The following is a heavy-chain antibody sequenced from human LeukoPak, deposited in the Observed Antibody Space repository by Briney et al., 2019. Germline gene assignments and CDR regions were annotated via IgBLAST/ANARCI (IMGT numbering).Heavy chain of an antibody. V-gene: IGHV6-1*01. Sequence: SQTLSLTCAISGDSVSSNSAAWNWIRQSPSRGLEWLGRTYYRSRWYNDYAVSVKSRITINPDTSKNQFSLQLNSVTPEDTAVYYCARGKYSPNPFYYYYYMDVWGKGTTVTVSS. CDR2: TYYRSRWYN. J-gene: IGHJ6*03. CDR3: ARGKYSPNPFYYYYYMDV. CDR1: GDSVSSNSAA. D-gene: IGHD6-6*01.